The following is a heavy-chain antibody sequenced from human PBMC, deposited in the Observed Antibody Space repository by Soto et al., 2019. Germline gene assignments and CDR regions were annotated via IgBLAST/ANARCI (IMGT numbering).Heavy chain of an antibody. Sequence: GGSLRLSCAASGFTFSDYYMSWIRQAPGKGLEWVSYISGSGGSTYYADSVKGRFVISRDNSKNTLHLQMNSLRAEDTAVYYCAKDTSSSPYYMDVWGKGTTVTVSS. CDR2: ISGSGGST. V-gene: IGHV3-23*01. J-gene: IGHJ6*03. CDR3: AKDTSSSPYYMDV. CDR1: GFTFSDYY. D-gene: IGHD2-2*01.